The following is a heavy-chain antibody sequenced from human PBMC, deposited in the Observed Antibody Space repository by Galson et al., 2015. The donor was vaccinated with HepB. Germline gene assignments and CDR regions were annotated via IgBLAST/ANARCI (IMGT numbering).Heavy chain of an antibody. Sequence: SVKVSCKASGYTFTSYGISWVRQAPGQGLEWMGWISAYNGNTNYAQKLQGRVTMTTDTSTSTAYMELRSLRSDDTAVYYCARVFSGYYKEDYYYYYMDVWGKGTTVTVSS. CDR3: ARVFSGYYKEDYYYYYMDV. D-gene: IGHD3-9*01. CDR1: GYTFTSYG. J-gene: IGHJ6*03. CDR2: ISAYNGNT. V-gene: IGHV1-18*01.